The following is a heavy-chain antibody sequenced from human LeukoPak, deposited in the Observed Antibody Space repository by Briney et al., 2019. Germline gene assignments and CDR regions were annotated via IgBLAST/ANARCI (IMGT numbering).Heavy chain of an antibody. CDR1: GYTFTSYY. CDR2: INPAGGST. V-gene: IGHV1-46*01. J-gene: IGHJ4*02. D-gene: IGHD3-22*01. Sequence: ASVKVSFTASGYTFTSYYIHWVRQAPGQGLEWMGIINPAGGSTTYAQKFQGSRLTLTRDTFTSTVYMELSSLRSEDTAVYYCARGRGVHDSHTYDYFDYWGQGSLVTVSS. CDR3: ARGRGVHDSHTYDYFDY.